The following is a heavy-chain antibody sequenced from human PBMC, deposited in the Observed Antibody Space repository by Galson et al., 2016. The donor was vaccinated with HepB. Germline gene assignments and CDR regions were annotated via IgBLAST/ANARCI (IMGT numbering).Heavy chain of an antibody. V-gene: IGHV4-59*01. CDR3: ARWGAYDVLTGYDYYFDD. CDR2: ISYRGST. CDR1: GGSISSSY. J-gene: IGHJ4*01. D-gene: IGHD3-9*01. Sequence: SETLSLTCIVSGGSISSSYCSWFRQPPGKGLEWSGFISYRGSTNDNPSPNSRLTISEDTSKNLVSLKLKSVTAADTAVYYCARWGAYDVLTGYDYYFDDWGQGILVSVSS.